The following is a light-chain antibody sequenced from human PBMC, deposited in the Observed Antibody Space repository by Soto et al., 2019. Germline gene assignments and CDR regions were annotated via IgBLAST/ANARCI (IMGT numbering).Light chain of an antibody. CDR1: SSNIGAGYD. Sequence: QSVLTQPPSVSGAPGKRVTISCTGSSSNIGAGYDVHWYQQLPGTAPKLLIYGNSNRPSGVPDRFSGSKSGTSASLAITGLQAEDEADYYCQSYDSSLSGNVVFGGGTKVTVL. CDR3: QSYDSSLSGNVV. J-gene: IGLJ2*01. CDR2: GNS. V-gene: IGLV1-40*01.